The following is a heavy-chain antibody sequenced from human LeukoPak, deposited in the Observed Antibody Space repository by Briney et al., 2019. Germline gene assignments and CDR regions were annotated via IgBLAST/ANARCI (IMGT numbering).Heavy chain of an antibody. CDR3: ARWESGTTFDY. V-gene: IGHV4-39*01. CDR1: GVSISSSTHY. Sequence: PSETLSLTCSVSGVSISSSTHYWGWIRPPPGKGLEWIGTIYYSGSTDYNPSLKSRVTISADTSKNQFSLNLSAVTAADTAVYYCARWESGTTFDYWGHGTLVTVSS. J-gene: IGHJ4*01. D-gene: IGHD1/OR15-1a*01. CDR2: IYYSGST.